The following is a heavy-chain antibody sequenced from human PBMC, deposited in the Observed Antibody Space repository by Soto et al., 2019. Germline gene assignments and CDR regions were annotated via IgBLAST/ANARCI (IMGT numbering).Heavy chain of an antibody. CDR3: ARDCTYCGGDTGLDAFDI. V-gene: IGHV1-3*01. J-gene: IGHJ3*02. Sequence: ASVKVSCKASGYTFNIYGLHWVRQAPGQRLEWMGWINAGMRWINAGNGNTKYSQKFQGRVTITRDTSASTAFMGLSSLKSEDTAVYYCARDCTYCGGDTGLDAFDIWGQGXMVTVSS. CDR2: INAGMRWINAGNGNT. CDR1: GYTFNIYG. D-gene: IGHD2-21*01.